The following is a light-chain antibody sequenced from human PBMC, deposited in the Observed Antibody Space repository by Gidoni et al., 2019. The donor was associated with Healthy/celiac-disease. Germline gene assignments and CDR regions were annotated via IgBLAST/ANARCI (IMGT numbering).Light chain of an antibody. V-gene: IGKV3-15*01. CDR1: AIVSSY. CDR2: GAS. CDR3: QQYNNWPRS. J-gene: IGKJ2*03. Sequence: EIVMTQSTATLSVSPGERATLSCRASAIVSSYLAWYQQKPAQAPKLLIYGASTRATGIPARFSGSGSGTEFTLTISSLQSEDFAVYYCQQYNNWPRSFGQGTKLEIK.